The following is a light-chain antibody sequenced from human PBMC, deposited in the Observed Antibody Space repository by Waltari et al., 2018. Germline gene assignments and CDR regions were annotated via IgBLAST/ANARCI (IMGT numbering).Light chain of an antibody. CDR1: ALPKKY. V-gene: IGLV3-10*01. CDR2: EDN. J-gene: IGLJ2*01. CDR3: YSTDSSGNHRV. Sequence: SYELTQPPSVSVSPGQTARITCPGDALPKKYSYWYQQKSGPAPVLVIYEDNKRPSGIPERISGSSSGTMATLTVSGAQVEDEADYYCYSTDSSGNHRVFGGGTRLTVL.